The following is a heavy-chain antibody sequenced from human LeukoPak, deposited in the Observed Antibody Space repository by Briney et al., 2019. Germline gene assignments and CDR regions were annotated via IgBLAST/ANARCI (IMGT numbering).Heavy chain of an antibody. Sequence: SQTLSLTCTVSGGSISSGDYYWSWIRQPPGKGLEWIGYIYYSGSTYYNPSLKSRVTISVDTSKNQFSLKLSSVTAADTAVYYCARDPTAYDFWSGQPPYYMDVWGKGTTVTVSS. J-gene: IGHJ6*03. CDR3: ARDPTAYDFWSGQPPYYMDV. D-gene: IGHD3-3*01. CDR2: IYYSGST. CDR1: GGSISSGDYY. V-gene: IGHV4-30-4*08.